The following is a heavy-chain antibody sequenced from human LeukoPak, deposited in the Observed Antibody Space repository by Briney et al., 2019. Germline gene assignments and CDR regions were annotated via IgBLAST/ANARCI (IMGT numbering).Heavy chain of an antibody. D-gene: IGHD2-2*01. Sequence: GGSLRLSCAASGFNFGSYGMHWVRQAPDKGLEWLAVIWYDGSEKYYADSVKGRFTISRDNAKNTLYLQVSTLTVGDTALYYCVRGVCKSTSCYVSWGQGTLVTVSS. V-gene: IGHV3-33*01. CDR2: IWYDGSEK. CDR1: GFNFGSYG. J-gene: IGHJ5*02. CDR3: VRGVCKSTSCYVS.